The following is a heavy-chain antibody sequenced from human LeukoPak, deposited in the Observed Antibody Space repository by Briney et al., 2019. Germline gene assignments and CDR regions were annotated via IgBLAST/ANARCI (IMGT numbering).Heavy chain of an antibody. CDR2: ISSSGRTI. D-gene: IGHD3-22*01. V-gene: IGHV3-48*03. Sequence: GGSLRLSCGASGFTFSSYEMNWVRQAPGKGLEWVSYISSSGRTIYYADSVKGRFTISRDNAKNSLYLRMNSLRAEDTAVYYCAREITMIVDFWGQGTLVTVSS. CDR3: AREITMIVDF. CDR1: GFTFSSYE. J-gene: IGHJ4*02.